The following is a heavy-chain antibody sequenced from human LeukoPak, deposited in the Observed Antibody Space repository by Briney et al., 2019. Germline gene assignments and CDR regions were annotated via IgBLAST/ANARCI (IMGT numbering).Heavy chain of an antibody. CDR3: ARPHSEDYYYDSSGQYNWFDP. CDR2: ISGSGGST. CDR1: GFTFSSYA. Sequence: PGGSLRLSCAASGFTFSSYAMSWVRQAPGKGLEWVSAISGSGGSTYYADSVKGRFTISRDNSKNTLYLQMNSLRAEDTAVYYCARPHSEDYYYDSSGQYNWFDPWGQGTLVTVSS. V-gene: IGHV3-23*01. J-gene: IGHJ5*02. D-gene: IGHD3-22*01.